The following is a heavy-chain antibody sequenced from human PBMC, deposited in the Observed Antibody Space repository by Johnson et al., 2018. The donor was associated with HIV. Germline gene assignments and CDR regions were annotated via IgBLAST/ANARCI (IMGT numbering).Heavy chain of an antibody. Sequence: QVQLVESGGGLVQPGGSLTLSCAASGFTFSYYGMHWVRQAPGKGLVWVAVIWYDGSNKFYADSVKGRFTTSRENSKNTLYLQMNSLRAEDTAVYYCARDSYDTSGQQHDAFDIWGQGTMVTVSS. CDR1: GFTFSYYG. CDR2: IWYDGSNK. V-gene: IGHV3-33*08. D-gene: IGHD3-22*01. CDR3: ARDSYDTSGQQHDAFDI. J-gene: IGHJ3*02.